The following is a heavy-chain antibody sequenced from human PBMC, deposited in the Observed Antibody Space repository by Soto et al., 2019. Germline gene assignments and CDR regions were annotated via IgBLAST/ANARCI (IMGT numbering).Heavy chain of an antibody. CDR1: GFTFSSYA. Sequence: GGSLRLSCAASGFTFSSYAMSWVRQAPGKGLEWVSAISGSGGSTYYADSVKGRFTISRDNSKNTLYLQMNSLRAEDTAVYYCAKHPARGSTYYYDSSGYYGSYYYGMDVWGQGTTVTVSS. J-gene: IGHJ6*02. CDR2: ISGSGGST. V-gene: IGHV3-23*01. D-gene: IGHD3-22*01. CDR3: AKHPARGSTYYYDSSGYYGSYYYGMDV.